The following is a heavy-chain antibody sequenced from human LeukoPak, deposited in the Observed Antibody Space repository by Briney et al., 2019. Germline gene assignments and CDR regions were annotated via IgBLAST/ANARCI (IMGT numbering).Heavy chain of an antibody. CDR2: ISYDGSNK. CDR3: ARVSELRVTAFPSYYGMDV. V-gene: IGHV3-30*19. CDR1: GFTFSSYG. Sequence: GGSLRLSCAASGFTFSSYGMHWVRQAPGKGLEWVAVISYDGSNKYYADSVKGRFTISRDNSKNTLYLQMNSLRAEDTAVYYCARVSELRVTAFPSYYGMDVWGQGTTVTVSS. D-gene: IGHD2-21*02. J-gene: IGHJ6*02.